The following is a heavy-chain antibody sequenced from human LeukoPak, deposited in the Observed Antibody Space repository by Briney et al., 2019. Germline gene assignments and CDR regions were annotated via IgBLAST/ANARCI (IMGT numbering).Heavy chain of an antibody. CDR1: GFTFSSYW. CDR2: IKQDGSEK. CDR3: ASLNADYYGSGSYEDY. J-gene: IGHJ4*02. D-gene: IGHD3-10*01. Sequence: PGGSLRLSCAASGFTFSSYWMSWVRQAPGKGLEWVANIKQDGSEKYYVDSVKGRFTISRDNAKNSLYLQMNSLRAEDTAVYYCASLNADYYGSGSYEDYWGQGTLVTVSS. V-gene: IGHV3-7*01.